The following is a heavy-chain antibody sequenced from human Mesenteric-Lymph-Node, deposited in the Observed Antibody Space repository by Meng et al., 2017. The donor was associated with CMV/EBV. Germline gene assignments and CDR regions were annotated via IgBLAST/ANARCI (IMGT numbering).Heavy chain of an antibody. Sequence: GESLMISCAASGFTFSSYDMHWVRQATGKGLEWVSAIGTAGDTYYPGSVKGRFTISRENAKNSLYLQMNSLRAGDTAVYYCARGRLNSGYSTDLDYWGQGTLVTVSS. CDR2: IGTAGDT. CDR1: GFTFSSYD. CDR3: ARGRLNSGYSTDLDY. V-gene: IGHV3-13*01. J-gene: IGHJ4*02. D-gene: IGHD3-3*01.